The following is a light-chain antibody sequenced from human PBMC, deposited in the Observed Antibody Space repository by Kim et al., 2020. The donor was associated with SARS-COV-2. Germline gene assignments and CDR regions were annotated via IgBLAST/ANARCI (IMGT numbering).Light chain of an antibody. Sequence: EIVMTQSPATLSVSPGERATLSCRASQRVSSNLAWYQQKPGKAPRILIYGASTSATGIPGRFSGSGSGTEFTLTISSLQPEDFAVYYCQQYSHWPRTFGEGTKVDIK. CDR1: QRVSSN. J-gene: IGKJ4*02. CDR2: GAS. V-gene: IGKV3-15*01. CDR3: QQYSHWPRT.